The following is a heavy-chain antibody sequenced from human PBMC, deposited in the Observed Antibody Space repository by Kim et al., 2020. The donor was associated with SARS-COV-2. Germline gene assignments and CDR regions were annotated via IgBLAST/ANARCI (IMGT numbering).Heavy chain of an antibody. CDR2: ISSSGSNI. V-gene: IGHV3-48*03. D-gene: IGHD3-10*01. Sequence: GGSLRLSCAVSGFTFSSYEMNWVRQAPGKGLEWVSYISSSGSNIYHADSVKGRFTISRDNAKNSLYLQMNSLRAEDTAVYYCASGDYYGAGNGYYYGMDVWGQGTTVTVSS. J-gene: IGHJ6*02. CDR3: ASGDYYGAGNGYYYGMDV. CDR1: GFTFSSYE.